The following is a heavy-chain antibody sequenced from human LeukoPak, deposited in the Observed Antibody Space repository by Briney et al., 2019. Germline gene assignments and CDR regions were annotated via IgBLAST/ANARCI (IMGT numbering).Heavy chain of an antibody. CDR3: ARDRLTMVRGHHREVDAFDI. CDR2: IYYSGST. CDR1: GGSISSGGYY. D-gene: IGHD3-10*01. V-gene: IGHV4-31*03. Sequence: SETLSLTCTVSGGSISSGGYYWSWIRQHPGKGLEWIGYIYYSGSTYYSPSLKSRVTISVDTSKNQFSLKLSSVTAADTAVYYCARDRLTMVRGHHREVDAFDIWGQGTMVTVSS. J-gene: IGHJ3*02.